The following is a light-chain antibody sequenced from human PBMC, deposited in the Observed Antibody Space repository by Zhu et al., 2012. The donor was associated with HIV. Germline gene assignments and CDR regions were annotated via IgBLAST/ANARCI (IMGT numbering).Light chain of an antibody. CDR1: QSVRPSY. J-gene: IGKJ4*01. CDR2: GAS. Sequence: EIVLTQSPSTLSLSPGERATLSCRASQSVRPSYFAWYQQRPGQAPRLLLYGASNRATGTPDRFSGTGSGTDFTLTISRLEPEDFVVYYCQLYGTSPPLTFGGGTKVEMK. V-gene: IGKV3-20*01. CDR3: QLYGTSPPLT.